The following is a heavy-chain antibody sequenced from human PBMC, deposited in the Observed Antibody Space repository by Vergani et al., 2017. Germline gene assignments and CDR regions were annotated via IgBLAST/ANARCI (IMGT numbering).Heavy chain of an antibody. CDR1: GFTLSNFG. J-gene: IGHJ4*02. Sequence: EVQLVESGGGLVQPGGSLRLSCAASGFTLSNFGMNWVRQAPGKGLEWLAFISRSGSPVYYADSVQGRFTISRDTADNTLHLQMNSLRVEDTAVYYCARDYQDYYDSSGYSTWSAYDYWGQGILVSVSS. D-gene: IGHD3-22*01. V-gene: IGHV3-48*01. CDR3: ARDYQDYYDSSGYSTWSAYDY. CDR2: ISRSGSPV.